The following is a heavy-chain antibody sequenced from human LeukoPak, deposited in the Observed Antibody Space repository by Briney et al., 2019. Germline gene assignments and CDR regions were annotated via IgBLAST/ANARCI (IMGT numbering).Heavy chain of an antibody. CDR2: MYSSVST. V-gene: IGHV4-39*07. Sequence: SETLSLTCTVSGGSISITSYYWGWIRQPPGKGLEWIGSMYSSVSTYYNPSLKSRVTISVDTSKNQFSLKLSSVTAADTAVYYCARGPPDCSSTSCYAFDAFDIWGQGTMVTVSS. J-gene: IGHJ3*02. CDR3: ARGPPDCSSTSCYAFDAFDI. CDR1: GGSISITSYY. D-gene: IGHD2-2*01.